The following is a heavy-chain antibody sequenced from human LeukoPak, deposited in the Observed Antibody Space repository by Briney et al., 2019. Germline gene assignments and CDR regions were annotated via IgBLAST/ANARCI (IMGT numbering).Heavy chain of an antibody. Sequence: GASVKVSCKASGYTFTSYDINWVRQATGQGLEWMGWMNPNSGNTGYAQKFQGRVTMTRNTSISTAYMELSSLRSEDTAVYYCARGKIIAYYYDSTIHAKDAFDIWGQGTMVTVSS. CDR2: MNPNSGNT. CDR3: ARGKIIAYYYDSTIHAKDAFDI. J-gene: IGHJ3*02. V-gene: IGHV1-8*01. D-gene: IGHD3-22*01. CDR1: GYTFTSYD.